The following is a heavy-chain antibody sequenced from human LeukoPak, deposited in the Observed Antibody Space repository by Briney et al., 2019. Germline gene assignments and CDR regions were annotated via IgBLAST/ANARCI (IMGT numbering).Heavy chain of an antibody. J-gene: IGHJ4*02. CDR3: ARDNNGWAWDY. D-gene: IGHD6-19*01. CDR2: INPNGGRT. CDR1: GYTFTRHS. V-gene: IGHV1-46*01. Sequence: GASVKVSCKTSGYTFTRHSMHWVRRAPGQGLEWMGIINPNGGRTTYAQKIQGRDTMTRDMSTGTMYMEMSSLRSEDTAVYYCARDNNGWAWDYWGQGTLVTVPS.